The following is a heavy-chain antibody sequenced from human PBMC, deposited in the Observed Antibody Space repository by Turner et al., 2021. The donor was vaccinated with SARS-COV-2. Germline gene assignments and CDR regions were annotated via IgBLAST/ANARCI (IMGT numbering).Heavy chain of an antibody. D-gene: IGHD2-2*01. Sequence: EVQLVESGGGLVKPGGSLRLYCAASGFTFCTYSMNWVRQAPGKGLEWVSSISYSSTYIYYADSVKGRFTISRDNAKNSLYLQMNSLRAEDTAVYYCARDHRPVVVPAAKRAGSYYYGMDVWGQGTTVTVSS. V-gene: IGHV3-21*01. CDR3: ARDHRPVVVPAAKRAGSYYYGMDV. J-gene: IGHJ6*02. CDR1: GFTFCTYS. CDR2: ISYSSTYI.